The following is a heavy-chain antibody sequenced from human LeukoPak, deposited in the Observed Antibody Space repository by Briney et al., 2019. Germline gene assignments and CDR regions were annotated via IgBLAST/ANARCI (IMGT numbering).Heavy chain of an antibody. J-gene: IGHJ4*02. Sequence: GGSLRLSCAASGFTFSSYGMHWVRQAPGKGLVWVSRINTDGSSTSYADSVKGRFTISRDNAKNTLYLQMNSLRAEDTAVYYCARAGGYSNFPFDYWGQGTLVTVSS. CDR1: GFTFSSYG. V-gene: IGHV3-74*01. CDR2: INTDGSST. CDR3: ARAGGYSNFPFDY. D-gene: IGHD4-11*01.